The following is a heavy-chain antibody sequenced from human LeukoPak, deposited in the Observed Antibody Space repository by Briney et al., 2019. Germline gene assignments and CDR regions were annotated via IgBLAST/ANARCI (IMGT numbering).Heavy chain of an antibody. CDR3: ARVLADSSGYFDY. V-gene: IGHV4-34*01. CDR1: GGSFSGYY. Sequence: SSETLSLTCAVYGGSFSGYYWSWIRQPPGKGLEWIGEINHSGSTNYNPSLKSRVTISVDTSKNQFSLKLSSVTAADTAVYYCARVLADSSGYFDYWGQGTLVTVSS. J-gene: IGHJ4*02. D-gene: IGHD3-22*01. CDR2: INHSGST.